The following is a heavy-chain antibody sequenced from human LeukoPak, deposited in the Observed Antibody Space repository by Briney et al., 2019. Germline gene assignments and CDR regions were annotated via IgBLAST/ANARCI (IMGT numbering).Heavy chain of an antibody. J-gene: IGHJ2*01. Sequence: SETLSLTCTVSGGSINTNYWSWMRQTPGKGLEWVGYIYYSGTTNYNPSLKSRVTISVDRSRDEFSLKLTSVTAADTAFYYCARAGRAKNQLPSLPTAGWYFDLWGRGTLVTVSS. V-gene: IGHV4-59*01. D-gene: IGHD2-2*01. CDR1: GGSINTNY. CDR3: ARAGRAKNQLPSLPTAGWYFDL. CDR2: IYYSGTT.